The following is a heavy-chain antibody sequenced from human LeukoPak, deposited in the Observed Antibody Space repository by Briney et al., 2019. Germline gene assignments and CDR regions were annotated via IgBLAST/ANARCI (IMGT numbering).Heavy chain of an antibody. CDR1: GFPFSTYW. V-gene: IGHV3-7*01. CDR3: TRDSGLTGYDLLDY. CDR2: IKNDGSEK. J-gene: IGHJ4*02. Sequence: PGGSLRLSCAASGFPFSTYWITWVRQAPGKGLEWVANIKNDGSEKYYVDSVKGRFTISRDNAENSLFLQMNSLRVEDTAKYYCTRDSGLTGYDLLDYWGQGTLVTVSS. D-gene: IGHD5-12*01.